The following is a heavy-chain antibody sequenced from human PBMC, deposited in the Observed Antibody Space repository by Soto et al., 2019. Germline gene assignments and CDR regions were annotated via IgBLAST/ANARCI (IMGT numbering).Heavy chain of an antibody. D-gene: IGHD2-21*02. CDR1: GDTFTDYY. CDR2: VNPSGGHT. CDR3: ARGGHVVVVTAALDY. V-gene: IGHV1-46*01. Sequence: QVQLMQSGAEVKKPGASVKVSCKASGDTFTDYYIHWVRQAPGQGLEWMGTVNPSGGHTTYAQHFLGRVTMTRDTSTSTLYRELNSLTSYDTAIYYCARGGHVVVVTAALDYWGQGTLVTISS. J-gene: IGHJ4*02.